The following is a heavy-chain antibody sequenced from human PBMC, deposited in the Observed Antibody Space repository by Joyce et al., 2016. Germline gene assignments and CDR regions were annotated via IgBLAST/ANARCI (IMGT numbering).Heavy chain of an antibody. Sequence: EVQVLEYGGGLVQPGGSLRLSCAASELTFSSYAMTWVRQAPGKGLEWVSAISGSGGSTNYADSVKGRFTISRDNSKNTLYLQMNSLRAEDTAIYYCAKLLYAQYYYGMDVWGQGTTVTVSS. D-gene: IGHD2/OR15-2a*01. J-gene: IGHJ6*02. CDR3: AKLLYAQYYYGMDV. CDR1: ELTFSSYA. V-gene: IGHV3-23*01. CDR2: ISGSGGST.